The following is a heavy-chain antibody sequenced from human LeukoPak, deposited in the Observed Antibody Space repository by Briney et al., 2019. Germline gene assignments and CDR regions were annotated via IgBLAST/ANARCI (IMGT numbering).Heavy chain of an antibody. Sequence: PSETLSLTCAVYGGSFSGYYWSWIRQPPGKGLEWIGEINHSGSTNYNPSLKSRVTISVGTSKNQFSLKLSSVTAADTAVYYCARLSRGYCSSTSCFPRHPKYYYYGMDVWGQGTTVTVSS. D-gene: IGHD2-2*01. V-gene: IGHV4-34*01. CDR1: GGSFSGYY. J-gene: IGHJ6*02. CDR3: ARLSRGYCSSTSCFPRHPKYYYYGMDV. CDR2: INHSGST.